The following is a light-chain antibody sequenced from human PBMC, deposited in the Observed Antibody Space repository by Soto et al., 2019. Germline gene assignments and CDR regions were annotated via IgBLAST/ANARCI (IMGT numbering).Light chain of an antibody. CDR3: MQALVTPLT. J-gene: IGKJ3*01. Sequence: DLVMTQSPLSLPVTPGEPASISCRSSQSLLHSNGYNYLDWYLQKPGQSPQLLISLGSNRASGVTDGFSGSVSGTDVTLKISRLEAEDVGVYYGMQALVTPLTFGPGTKVDIK. V-gene: IGKV2-28*01. CDR1: QSLLHSNGYNY. CDR2: LGS.